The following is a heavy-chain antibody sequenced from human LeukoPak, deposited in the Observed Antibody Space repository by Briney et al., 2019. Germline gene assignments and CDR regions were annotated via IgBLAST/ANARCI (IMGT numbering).Heavy chain of an antibody. V-gene: IGHV3-53*01. Sequence: PGGSLTLSCAPSGLTDITNDMTWVRGARGKGGECVSVLDSDGNTKYAVSVQGRFTISRDNSKNSLYLEMNSLSPDDTAVYYCARGVEPLAANTLAYWGQGTLVTVSS. D-gene: IGHD1-14*01. CDR3: ARGVEPLAANTLAY. J-gene: IGHJ4*02. CDR1: GLTDITND. CDR2: LDSDGNT.